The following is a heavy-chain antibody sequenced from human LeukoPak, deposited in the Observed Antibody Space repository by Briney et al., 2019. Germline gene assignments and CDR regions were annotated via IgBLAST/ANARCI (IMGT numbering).Heavy chain of an antibody. CDR3: ARGSVAGFDY. Sequence: GASVKVSCKASGYTFTNQYMHWVRQAPGQGLEWMGWLNPNNGGTKYSQNFQGRVTMTRDTSISTAYMELSSLRSDDTAVYYCARGSVAGFDYWGQGTQVIVSS. V-gene: IGHV1-2*02. J-gene: IGHJ4*02. CDR1: GYTFTNQY. CDR2: LNPNNGGT.